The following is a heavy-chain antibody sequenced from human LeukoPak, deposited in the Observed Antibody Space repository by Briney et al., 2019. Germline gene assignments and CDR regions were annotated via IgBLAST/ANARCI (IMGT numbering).Heavy chain of an antibody. V-gene: IGHV4-59*01. CDR3: ARPSFNYYDSSGYSDDAFDI. CDR1: GGSISSYY. Sequence: PSETLSLTCSVSGGSISSYYWTWIRQPPGKGLEWIGYIYYSGSTNYNPSLKSRVTISVDTSKSQFSLKVSSVTPADTAVYYCARPSFNYYDSSGYSDDAFDIWGQGTMVTVSS. J-gene: IGHJ3*02. CDR2: IYYSGST. D-gene: IGHD3-22*01.